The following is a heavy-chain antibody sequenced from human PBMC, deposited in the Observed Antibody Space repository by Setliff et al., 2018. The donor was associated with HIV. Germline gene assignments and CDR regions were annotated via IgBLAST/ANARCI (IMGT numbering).Heavy chain of an antibody. CDR3: ARGKGRWLQFKGVFAFDI. CDR2: IYHSGST. D-gene: IGHD5-12*01. V-gene: IGHV4-59*01. Sequence: PSETLSLTCTVSGDSISSYYWSWIRQPPGKELEWIGYIYHSGSTNYNPSPKSRVTISADTSKNQFSLRLNSVTAADTAVYYCARGKGRWLQFKGVFAFDIWGQGTMVTVSS. J-gene: IGHJ3*02. CDR1: GDSISSYY.